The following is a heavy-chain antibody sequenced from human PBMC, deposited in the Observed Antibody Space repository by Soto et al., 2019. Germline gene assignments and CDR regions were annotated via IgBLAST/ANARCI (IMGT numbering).Heavy chain of an antibody. D-gene: IGHD6-13*01. J-gene: IGHJ5*02. CDR2: IFYSGST. CDR1: GGSISTSRSY. Sequence: SETLSLTCSVSGGSISTSRSYWAWIRQPPGKGLEWLANIFYSGSTFYNPSLASRVSVSVDTSKNEFSLKLRSVTAADTAVYYCARVLILAAGSFDPWGQGTLVTVSS. V-gene: IGHV4-39*01. CDR3: ARVLILAAGSFDP.